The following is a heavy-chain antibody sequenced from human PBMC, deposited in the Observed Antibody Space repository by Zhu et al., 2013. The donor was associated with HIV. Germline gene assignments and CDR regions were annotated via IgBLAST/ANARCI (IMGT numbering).Heavy chain of an antibody. V-gene: IGHV4-39*07. Sequence: QVQLQESGPGLVKPSETLSLTCTVSGGSISSSSYKWGWIRQAPGEGLEWIGSIDERGSTYYNPSLKSRVTMSVDTSKNQFSLKVTSVTAADTAVYFCARVGSSWFRVIDYWGQGTLVPRLL. CDR1: GGSISSSSYK. D-gene: IGHD6-13*01. CDR3: ARVGSSWFRVIDY. J-gene: IGHJ4*02. CDR2: IDERGST.